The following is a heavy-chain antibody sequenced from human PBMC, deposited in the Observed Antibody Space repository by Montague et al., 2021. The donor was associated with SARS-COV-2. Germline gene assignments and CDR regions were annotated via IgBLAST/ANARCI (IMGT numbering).Heavy chain of an antibody. D-gene: IGHD4-17*01. J-gene: IGHJ5*02. CDR3: TGADNYGS. V-gene: IGHV3-23*01. CDR1: GFTFSSFN. Sequence: SLRLSCAASGFTFSSFNMSWVRLAPGKGLEWVSTISGSGGSTWYADSVKGRFTISRDNSKSTLFLQMNSLRAEDTALYYCTGADNYGSWGRGTLVTVSS. CDR2: ISGSGGST.